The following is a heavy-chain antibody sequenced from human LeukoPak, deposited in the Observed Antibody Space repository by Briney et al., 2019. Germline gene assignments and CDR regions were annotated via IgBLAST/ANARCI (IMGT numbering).Heavy chain of an antibody. V-gene: IGHV1-8*02. D-gene: IGHD6-19*01. J-gene: IGHJ4*02. CDR1: GGTFSSYA. CDR3: VRVSSGWLDFDY. Sequence: ASVKVSCKASGGTFSSYAISWVRQAPGQGLEWMGWTNPNSGKTGYVRKFQGRVTMTRDTSISTAYMELSSLTSEDTAVYYCVRVSSGWLDFDYWGQGTLVTVSS. CDR2: TNPNSGKT.